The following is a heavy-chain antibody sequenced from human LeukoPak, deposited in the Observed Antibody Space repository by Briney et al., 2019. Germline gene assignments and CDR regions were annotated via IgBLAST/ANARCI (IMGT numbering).Heavy chain of an antibody. J-gene: IGHJ5*01. V-gene: IGHV4-39*07. CDR2: IFYSGNT. CDR1: GGSISSSSFY. Sequence: SETLSLTCTVSGGSISSSSFYWGWIRQPPGKGREWIVSIFYSGNTYYTPSLQSRVTMSLDTSKSQFSLSLTSVTAADTAVYYCARQIAVVEPTDPNWFDSWGQGTLVTVSS. CDR3: ARQIAVVEPTDPNWFDS. D-gene: IGHD2-21*01.